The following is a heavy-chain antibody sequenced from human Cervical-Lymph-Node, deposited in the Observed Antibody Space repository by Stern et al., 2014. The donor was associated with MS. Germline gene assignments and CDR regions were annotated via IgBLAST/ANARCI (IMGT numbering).Heavy chain of an antibody. V-gene: IGHV4-4*02. CDR1: GGSVRSRNW. CDR3: ARGSSGGSGYGMDV. J-gene: IGHJ6*02. Sequence: QLQLQESGPGLVKPSGTLSLTCAVSGGSVRSRNWWHWVRQSPGKGLEWIGKVYHSGSTHYNPSLKSRVIISIDKSKNHLSLNLPSVTAADTAVYYCARGSSGGSGYGMDVWGQGTTIIVSS. CDR2: VYHSGST. D-gene: IGHD2-15*01.